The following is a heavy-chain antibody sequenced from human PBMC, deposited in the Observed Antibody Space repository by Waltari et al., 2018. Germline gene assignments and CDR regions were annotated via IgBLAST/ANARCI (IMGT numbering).Heavy chain of an antibody. D-gene: IGHD6-19*01. CDR1: GFTFSSYA. CDR3: ANLYSSGWYGY. CDR2: MRGSGGST. J-gene: IGHJ4*02. Sequence: EVQLLESGGGLVQPGGSLRLSCAASGFTFSSYAMSWVRQAPGKGLEWVSAMRGSGGSTYYADSVKGRFTISRDNSKNTLYLQMNSLRAEDTAVYYCANLYSSGWYGYWGQGTLVTVSS. V-gene: IGHV3-23*01.